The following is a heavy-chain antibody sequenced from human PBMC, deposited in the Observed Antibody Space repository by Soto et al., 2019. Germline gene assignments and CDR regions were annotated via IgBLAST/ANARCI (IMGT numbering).Heavy chain of an antibody. V-gene: IGHV4-31*03. CDR3: ARDRCTNGVCYSGFGLYYYYGMDV. CDR1: GGSISSGGYY. CDR2: IYYSGST. J-gene: IGHJ6*02. Sequence: SETLSLTCTVSGGSISSGGYYWSWIRQHPGKGLEWIGYIYYSGSTYYNPSLKSRVTISVDTSKNQFSLKLSSVTAADTAVYYCARDRCTNGVCYSGFGLYYYYGMDVWGQGTLVTVSS. D-gene: IGHD2-8*01.